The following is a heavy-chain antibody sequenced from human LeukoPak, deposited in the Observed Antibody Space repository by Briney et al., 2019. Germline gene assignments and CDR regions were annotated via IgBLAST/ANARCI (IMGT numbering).Heavy chain of an antibody. V-gene: IGHV4-39*01. CDR2: IYYSGST. J-gene: IGHJ4*02. D-gene: IGHD5-24*01. CDR3: ARTVEMATIDY. Sequence: KASETLSLTCTVSGGSISGSSYYWGWIRQPPGKGLEWIGSIYYSGSTYYNPSLKSRVTISVDTSKNQFSLKLSSVTAADTAVYYCARTVEMATIDYWGQGTLVTVSS. CDR1: GGSISGSSYY.